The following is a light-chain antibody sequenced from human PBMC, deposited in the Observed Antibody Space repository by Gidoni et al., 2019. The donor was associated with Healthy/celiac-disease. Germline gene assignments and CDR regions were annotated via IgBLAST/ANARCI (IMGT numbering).Light chain of an antibody. J-gene: IGKJ2*01. CDR2: EAS. Sequence: DIQMTQSPSTLSASVGDRVTITCRASQRISRWLAWYQQKPGEAPNLFIYEASNLESGGPSRFSGSGSGTEFTLTISSLQPDDSATYYCQQYNTYPYTFGQGTKLEIK. CDR1: QRISRW. CDR3: QQYNTYPYT. V-gene: IGKV1-5*03.